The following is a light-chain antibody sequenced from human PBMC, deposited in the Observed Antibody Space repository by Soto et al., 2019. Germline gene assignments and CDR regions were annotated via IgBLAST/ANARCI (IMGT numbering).Light chain of an antibody. CDR1: SSDVGGYNY. V-gene: IGLV2-14*01. J-gene: IGLJ3*02. CDR2: EVS. CDR3: SSYTSISTRVV. Sequence: SALTQPASVSGSPGQSITISCTGTSSDVGGYNYVSWYQQHPGKAPKLMIYEVSNRPSGVSNRFSGSKSGSTASLTISGLQAEDEADYYCSSYTSISTRVVFGGGTKVTVL.